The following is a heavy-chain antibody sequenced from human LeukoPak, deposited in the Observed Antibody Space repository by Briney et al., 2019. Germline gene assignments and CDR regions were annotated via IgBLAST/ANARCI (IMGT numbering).Heavy chain of an antibody. Sequence: GGSLRLSCAASGFTFSTYWMSWVRQAPGKGLEWVANIKQDGSEKYYMDSVKGRFTISRDSAKNSLYLRMSSLRAEDMAVYYCARGTYYGSGSYYDYWGQGTLVTVSS. CDR2: IKQDGSEK. CDR1: GFTFSTYW. CDR3: ARGTYYGSGSYYDY. D-gene: IGHD3-10*01. J-gene: IGHJ4*02. V-gene: IGHV3-7*01.